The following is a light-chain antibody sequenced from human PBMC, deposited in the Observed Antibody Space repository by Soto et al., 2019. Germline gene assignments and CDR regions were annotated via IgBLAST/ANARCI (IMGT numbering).Light chain of an antibody. J-gene: IGKJ4*01. CDR2: TVS. CDR1: QSLLDPDDGNVY. CDR3: MQRLEFPHT. V-gene: IGKV2-40*01. Sequence: VLMTQTPLSLPVTPGDPASISCRSNQSLLDPDDGNVYLDWYLQKPGRSPQLLVYTVSYRASGVADRFSARGSDTDFTLKISRVEDDDVGVYYCMQRLEFPHTFGGGTKLEIK.